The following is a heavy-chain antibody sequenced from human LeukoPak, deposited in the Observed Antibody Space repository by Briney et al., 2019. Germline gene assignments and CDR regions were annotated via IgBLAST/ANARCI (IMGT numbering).Heavy chain of an antibody. CDR1: GFTFKDYW. CDR3: AKTIVVVPAATPNWFDP. V-gene: IGHV3-74*01. Sequence: GGSLRLSCVGSGFTFKDYWMHWVRQAPGKGLVWVSRINPDGSDTNYADSVKDRFTISRDNAKSTLYLQMSSLRVEDTAVYYCAKTIVVVPAATPNWFDPWGQGTLVTVSS. J-gene: IGHJ5*02. D-gene: IGHD2-2*01. CDR2: INPDGSDT.